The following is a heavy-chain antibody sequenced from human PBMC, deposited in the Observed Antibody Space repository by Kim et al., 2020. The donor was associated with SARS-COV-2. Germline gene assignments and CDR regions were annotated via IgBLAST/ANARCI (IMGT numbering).Heavy chain of an antibody. V-gene: IGHV3-30*07. D-gene: IGHD3-3*01. Sequence: GRFTISRDKSKTTLYLQMKSLRAEDTAVYYCARSTNYDFWSGYYTGGMDVWGQGTTVTVSS. J-gene: IGHJ6*02. CDR3: ARSTNYDFWSGYYTGGMDV.